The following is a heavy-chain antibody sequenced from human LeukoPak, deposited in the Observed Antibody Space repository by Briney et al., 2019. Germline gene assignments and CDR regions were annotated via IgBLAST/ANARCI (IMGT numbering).Heavy chain of an antibody. J-gene: IGHJ4*02. D-gene: IGHD5-24*01. V-gene: IGHV3-23*01. CDR1: GLTFSSYA. Sequence: GGSLRLSCAASGLTFSSYAMSWVRQAPGKGLEWVSAISGSGGSTYYADSVKGRFTISRDNSKNMLYLQMNSLRAEDTAVYYCAKSNGVDRNGYNSDYFDYWGQGTLVTVSS. CDR3: AKSNGVDRNGYNSDYFDY. CDR2: ISGSGGST.